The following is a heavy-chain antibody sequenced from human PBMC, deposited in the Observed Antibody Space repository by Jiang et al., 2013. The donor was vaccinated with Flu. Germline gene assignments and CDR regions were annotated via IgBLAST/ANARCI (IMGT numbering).Heavy chain of an antibody. CDR1: GGSIDSSSW. D-gene: IGHD2-21*02. Sequence: GPGLVKPSETLSLTCAVSGGSIDSSSWWAWVRQSPGRGLDWIGEISHGGSPNYSPSLKSRLTLSVDKSKNQFSLRLTSVTAADTGMYFCAGVRSGVDLNLHPLFHWGPGPWSPSPQ. J-gene: IGHJ1*01. CDR3: AGVRSGVDLNLHPLFH. CDR2: ISHGGSP. V-gene: IGHV4-4*02.